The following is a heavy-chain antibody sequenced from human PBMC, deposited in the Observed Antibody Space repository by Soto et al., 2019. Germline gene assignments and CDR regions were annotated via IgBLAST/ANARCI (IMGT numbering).Heavy chain of an antibody. CDR2: IWYDGSNK. Sequence: QVQLVESGGGVVQPGRSLRLSCAASGFTFSSYGMHWVRQAPGKGLEWVAVIWYDGSNKYYADSVKGRFTISRDNSKNTLYLQMNSLRAEDPAVYYCAREKYSSSSRRYFDYWGQGTLVTVSS. CDR3: AREKYSSSSRRYFDY. J-gene: IGHJ4*02. CDR1: GFTFSSYG. D-gene: IGHD6-6*01. V-gene: IGHV3-33*01.